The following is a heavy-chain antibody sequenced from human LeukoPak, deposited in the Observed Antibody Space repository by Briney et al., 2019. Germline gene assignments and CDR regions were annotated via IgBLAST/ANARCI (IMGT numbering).Heavy chain of an antibody. J-gene: IGHJ6*02. CDR1: GDSFSNYG. CDR3: ASGSYLWGGMDV. V-gene: IGHV1-18*01. CDR2: ISADRGDR. D-gene: IGHD1-26*01. Sequence: GASVKVSCKAFGDSFSNYGFAWVRQAPGQGLEWMGWISADRGDRYYAQNFQHRVTMTTDTSTTTGYMELRSLRSDDTAVYYCASGSYLWGGMDVWGQGTTVTVSS.